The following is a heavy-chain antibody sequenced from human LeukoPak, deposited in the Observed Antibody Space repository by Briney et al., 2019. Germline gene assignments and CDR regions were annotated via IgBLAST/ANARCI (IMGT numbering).Heavy chain of an antibody. CDR2: ISGSGGST. CDR1: GFTVSSYY. J-gene: IGHJ3*02. Sequence: GGSLRLSCAASGFTVSSYYMSWVRQAPGKGLEWVSAISGSGGSTYYADSVKGRFTISRDNSKNTLYLQMNSLRAEDTAVYYCAKALPVVAAKGNAFDIWGQGTMVTVSS. D-gene: IGHD2-15*01. V-gene: IGHV3-23*01. CDR3: AKALPVVAAKGNAFDI.